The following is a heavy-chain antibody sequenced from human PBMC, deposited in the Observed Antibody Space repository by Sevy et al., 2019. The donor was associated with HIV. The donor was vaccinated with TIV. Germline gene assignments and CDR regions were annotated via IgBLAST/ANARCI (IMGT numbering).Heavy chain of an antibody. V-gene: IGHV3-23*01. Sequence: GGSLRLSCAASGFTFSSYAMSWVRQAPGKGLEWVSAISGSGGSTYYADSVKGRFTISRDNSKNTLYLQMKSLRAEDTAVYYCAKDHDSSGSVDYWGQGTLVTVSS. D-gene: IGHD6-25*01. CDR3: AKDHDSSGSVDY. CDR1: GFTFSSYA. CDR2: ISGSGGST. J-gene: IGHJ4*02.